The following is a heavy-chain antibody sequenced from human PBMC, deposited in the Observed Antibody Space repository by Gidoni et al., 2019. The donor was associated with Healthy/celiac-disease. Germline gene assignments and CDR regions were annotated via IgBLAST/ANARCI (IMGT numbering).Heavy chain of an antibody. Sequence: QVQLQPWGAGLLRPSEPLSLTCAMSGPSFSGYYGRWIRQSPGSGMEWIAEITHTGSTNYKPALRSRVTISVDASKNQFSLQLRSVTAADTAVYYCARGRYHDSSGFPYWGQGTLVTVSS. J-gene: IGHJ4*02. V-gene: IGHV4-34*01. D-gene: IGHD3-22*01. CDR2: ITHTGST. CDR1: GPSFSGYY. CDR3: ARGRYHDSSGFPY.